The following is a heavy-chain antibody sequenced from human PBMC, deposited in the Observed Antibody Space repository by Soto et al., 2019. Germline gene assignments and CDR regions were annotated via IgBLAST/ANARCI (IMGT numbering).Heavy chain of an antibody. CDR1: GGSISSSSYY. Sequence: QLQLQESGPGLVKPSETLSLTCTVSGGSISSSSYYWGWIRQPPGKGLEWIGSIYYSGSTYYNPALKGRVTISVDTSKNQFSLKPSSVTAADTAVYYCARRGGLWFGESSIQGDWFDPWGQGTLVTVSS. CDR3: ARRGGLWFGESSIQGDWFDP. D-gene: IGHD3-10*01. J-gene: IGHJ5*02. CDR2: IYYSGST. V-gene: IGHV4-39*01.